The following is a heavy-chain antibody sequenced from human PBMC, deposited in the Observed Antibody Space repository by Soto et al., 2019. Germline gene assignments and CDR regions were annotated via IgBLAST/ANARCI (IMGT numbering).Heavy chain of an antibody. CDR3: ARASRRAVVAPPIKVFDS. CDR1: GGSFSDYY. V-gene: IGHV4-34*02. Sequence: QVQLQQWGAGLLRPSETLSLTCTVSGGSFSDYYWTWIRQPPGKGLEWIGEMYDSGTTTYNPSLWGRGTISVDTSKNQVSLKLTSVTAADTAVYYCARASRRAVVAPPIKVFDSWGQGALVTVSS. CDR2: MYDSGTT. J-gene: IGHJ4*02.